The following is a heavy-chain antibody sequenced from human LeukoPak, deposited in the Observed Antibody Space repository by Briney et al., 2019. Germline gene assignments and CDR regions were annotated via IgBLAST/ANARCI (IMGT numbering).Heavy chain of an antibody. D-gene: IGHD6-13*01. V-gene: IGHV5-51*01. Sequence: GESLKISCKGSGYCLTSYWIGWVRPMPGKGLEWRGIIYPGDSDTRYGPSFQGKVTISADQSISTAYLQWSSLKASDTAMYYCARSNGIAAAGTLDYWGQGTLVTVSS. CDR1: GYCLTSYW. J-gene: IGHJ4*02. CDR2: IYPGDSDT. CDR3: ARSNGIAAAGTLDY.